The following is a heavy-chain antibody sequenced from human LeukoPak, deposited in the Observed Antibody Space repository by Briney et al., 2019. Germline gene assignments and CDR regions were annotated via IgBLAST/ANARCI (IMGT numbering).Heavy chain of an antibody. V-gene: IGHV4-61*02. CDR1: GDSISSGDYY. CDR3: ARGLYSYDSSGAFDI. Sequence: SETLSLTCTVSGDSISSGDYYWSWIRQPAGKGLEWIGRISSSGSTNYNPSLKSRVTISVDTSKNQFSLKLSSVTAADTAVYFCARGLYSYDSSGAFDIWGQGTMVTVSS. J-gene: IGHJ3*02. CDR2: ISSSGST. D-gene: IGHD3-22*01.